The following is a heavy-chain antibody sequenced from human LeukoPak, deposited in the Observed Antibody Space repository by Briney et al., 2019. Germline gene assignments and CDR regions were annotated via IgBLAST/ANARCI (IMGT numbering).Heavy chain of an antibody. CDR3: ARGDYIAVALRNWFDP. D-gene: IGHD6-19*01. V-gene: IGHV3-30-3*01. CDR1: GFTFSSYA. J-gene: IGHJ5*02. Sequence: GGSLRLSCAASGFTFSSYAMHWVRQAPGKGLEWVAVISYDGSNKYYADSVKGRFTISRDNSKNTLYLQMNSLRAEDTAVYYCARGDYIAVALRNWFDPWGQGTLVTVSS. CDR2: ISYDGSNK.